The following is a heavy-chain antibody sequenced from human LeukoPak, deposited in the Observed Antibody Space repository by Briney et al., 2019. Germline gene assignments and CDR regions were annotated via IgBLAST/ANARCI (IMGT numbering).Heavy chain of an antibody. CDR3: AKDSGGSSGRTDYFDY. D-gene: IGHD3-22*01. J-gene: IGHJ4*02. CDR1: GLTLSTYA. Sequence: GGTLRLSCAASGLTLSTYAMHWVRQAPGKGLEWVSLISWDGGSTYYADSVKGRFTMSRDNSKTSLYLQMNSLRAEDTALYYCAKDSGGSSGRTDYFDYWGQGTLVTVSS. CDR2: ISWDGGST. V-gene: IGHV3-43D*03.